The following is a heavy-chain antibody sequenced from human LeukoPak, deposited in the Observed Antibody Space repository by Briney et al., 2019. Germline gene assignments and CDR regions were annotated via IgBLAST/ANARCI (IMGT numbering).Heavy chain of an antibody. CDR1: GFSFSSYT. CDR3: AKDPEQWLVQGTFDY. CDR2: ISSNGVNT. Sequence: GGSLRLSCSASGFSFSSYTMHRVRQAPGKGLEYVSGISSNGVNTYYPDSVKGRFTISRDNAKNSLYLQMNSLRAEDTAVYYCAKDPEQWLVQGTFDYWGQGTLVTVSS. V-gene: IGHV3-64*04. J-gene: IGHJ4*02. D-gene: IGHD6-19*01.